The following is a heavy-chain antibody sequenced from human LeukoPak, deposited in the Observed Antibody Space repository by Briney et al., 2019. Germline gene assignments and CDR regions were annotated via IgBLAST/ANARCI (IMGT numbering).Heavy chain of an antibody. CDR2: IYYSGNT. V-gene: IGHV4-30-4*02. Sequence: PSETLSLTCTVSGGSISSGDYYWSWIRQPPGKGLEWIGYIYYSGNTYYNPSLKSRVTISVDTSKNQFSLKLSSVTAADTAVYYCAREVLGGDYALFDYWGQGTLVTVSS. CDR1: GGSISSGDYY. J-gene: IGHJ4*02. CDR3: AREVLGGDYALFDY. D-gene: IGHD4-17*01.